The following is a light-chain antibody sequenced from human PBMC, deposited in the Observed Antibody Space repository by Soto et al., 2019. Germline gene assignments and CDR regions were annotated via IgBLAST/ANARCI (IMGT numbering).Light chain of an antibody. J-gene: IGKJ4*01. V-gene: IGKV1-5*03. CDR2: KTS. CDR3: QQYKSFSLT. Sequence: DIQMTQSPSTLSASVGDRVTITCRASQSIDSWLAWYQQKPGKAPKLLIYKTSNLESGVPSRFSGSGSGTAFSLTISSLQPDDFATYYCQQYKSFSLTFGGGNRVEVK. CDR1: QSIDSW.